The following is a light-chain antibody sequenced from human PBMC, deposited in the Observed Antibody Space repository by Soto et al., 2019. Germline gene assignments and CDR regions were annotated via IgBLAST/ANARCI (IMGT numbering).Light chain of an antibody. CDR2: AAS. J-gene: IGKJ2*01. Sequence: DIQMTQSPSSVSASVGDRVIITCRASQGISSRLAWYQQKPGKAPNLLIYAASILHSEVPSRFSGSGSGTDFILTIDSLQPEDFATYYCQQSYSDPYTFGQGTKLEVK. CDR3: QQSYSDPYT. V-gene: IGKV1-12*01. CDR1: QGISSR.